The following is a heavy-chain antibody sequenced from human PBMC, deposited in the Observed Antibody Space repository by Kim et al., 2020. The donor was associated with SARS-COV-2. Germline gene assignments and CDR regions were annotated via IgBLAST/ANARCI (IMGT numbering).Heavy chain of an antibody. CDR2: ISYDGSNK. J-gene: IGHJ4*02. V-gene: IGHV3-33*05. CDR3: ARQRGSSGYYSGFDY. Sequence: GGSLRLSCAASGFTFSSYGMHWVRQAPGKGLEWVAVISYDGSNKYYADSVKGRFTISRDNSKNTLYLQMNSLRAEDTAVYYCARQRGSSGYYSGFDYWGQGTLGTVSS. D-gene: IGHD3-22*01. CDR1: GFTFSSYG.